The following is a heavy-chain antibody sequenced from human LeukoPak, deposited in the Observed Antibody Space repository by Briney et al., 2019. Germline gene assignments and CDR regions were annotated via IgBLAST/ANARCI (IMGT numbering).Heavy chain of an antibody. J-gene: IGHJ3*02. CDR2: ISSSGSTI. CDR1: GFMFSTYE. Sequence: GGSLRLSCAASGFMFSTYEMNWVRQAPGKGLEWVSYISSSGSTIYYADSVKGRFTISRDNAKNSLYLQMNSLRAEDTAVYYCARVSIAAASLAFDIWGQGTTVTVSS. D-gene: IGHD6-13*01. V-gene: IGHV3-48*03. CDR3: ARVSIAAASLAFDI.